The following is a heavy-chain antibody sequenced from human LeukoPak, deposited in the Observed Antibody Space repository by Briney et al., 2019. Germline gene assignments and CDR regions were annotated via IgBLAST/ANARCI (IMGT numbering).Heavy chain of an antibody. J-gene: IGHJ6*03. CDR1: GGPISSSSYY. CDR2: IYYSGST. V-gene: IGHV4-39*01. CDR3: ARCHAQQWELGYMDV. D-gene: IGHD1-26*01. Sequence: SETLSLTCTVSGGPISSSSYYWGWIRQPPGKGLEWIGSIYYSGSTYYNPSLKSRVTISVDTSKNQFSLKLSSVTAADTAVYYCARCHAQQWELGYMDVWGKGTTVTVSS.